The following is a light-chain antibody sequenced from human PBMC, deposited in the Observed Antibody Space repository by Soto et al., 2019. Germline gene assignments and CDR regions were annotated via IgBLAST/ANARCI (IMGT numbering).Light chain of an antibody. CDR3: SSYSSSITWV. J-gene: IGLJ3*02. Sequence: QSALTQPASVSGSPGQSITISCTGSSSDIGDYNYVSWYQQHPGKAPKLMIYDVSNRPSGVSNRFSGSKSGNTASLTISGVQAEDEADYYCSSYSSSITWVFGGGTKLTVL. CDR1: SSDIGDYNY. V-gene: IGLV2-14*03. CDR2: DVS.